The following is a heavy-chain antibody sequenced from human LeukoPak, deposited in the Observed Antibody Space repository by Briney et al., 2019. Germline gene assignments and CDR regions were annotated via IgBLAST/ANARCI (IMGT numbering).Heavy chain of an antibody. CDR2: IYPGDSDT. V-gene: IGHV5-51*01. D-gene: IGHD3-22*01. J-gene: IGHJ4*02. CDR3: ARRADSSGFSSAPDY. Sequence: GESLKISCKGSGYSFSSYWIGWVRQMPGKGLEWMGIIYPGDSDTRYSPSFQGQVTISADKSISTAYLQWSSLKASDTAMYYCARRADSSGFSSAPDYWGQGTLVTVSS. CDR1: GYSFSSYW.